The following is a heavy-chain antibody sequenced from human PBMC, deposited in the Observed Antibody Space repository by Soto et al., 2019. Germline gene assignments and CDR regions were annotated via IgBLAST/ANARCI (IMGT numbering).Heavy chain of an antibody. J-gene: IGHJ4*02. D-gene: IGHD5-18*01. V-gene: IGHV4-59*08. CDR2: IYYSGNT. CDR1: GDPINNYY. Sequence: PSETLSLTCTVSGDPINNYYWSWIRQPPGKGLEWIGYIYYSGNTKYNPSLKSRVTISVDTSKNQFSLRLTSVTAADTAVYYCAKQGGYTFAYEWGQGALVTVSS. CDR3: AKQGGYTFAYE.